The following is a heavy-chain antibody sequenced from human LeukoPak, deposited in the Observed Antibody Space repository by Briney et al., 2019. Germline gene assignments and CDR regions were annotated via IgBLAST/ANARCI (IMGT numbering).Heavy chain of an antibody. V-gene: IGHV3-33*08. Sequence: PGGSLRLSCAASGFTFSSYAMHWVRQAPGKGLEWVAVIWYDGSNKYYADSVKGRFTISRDNSKNTPYLQMNSLRAEVTAVYYCARGFKTIDYWGQGTLVTVSS. CDR3: ARGFKTIDY. D-gene: IGHD1-14*01. J-gene: IGHJ4*02. CDR2: IWYDGSNK. CDR1: GFTFSSYA.